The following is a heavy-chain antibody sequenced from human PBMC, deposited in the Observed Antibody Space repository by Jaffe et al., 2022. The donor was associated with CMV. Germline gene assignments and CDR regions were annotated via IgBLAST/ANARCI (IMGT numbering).Heavy chain of an antibody. D-gene: IGHD2-2*01. J-gene: IGHJ4*02. Sequence: EVQLVESGGGLVKPGGSLRVSCAASGSTFSNVWMSWVRQAPGKGLEWVGRIKSKKDGETIDYAAPVKGRFTISRDDSKNTVYLQMDSLKIEDTAVYYCVNGAPSGTFFDYWGQGTQVTVSS. V-gene: IGHV3-15*01. CDR2: IKSKKDGETI. CDR3: VNGAPSGTFFDY. CDR1: GSTFSNVW.